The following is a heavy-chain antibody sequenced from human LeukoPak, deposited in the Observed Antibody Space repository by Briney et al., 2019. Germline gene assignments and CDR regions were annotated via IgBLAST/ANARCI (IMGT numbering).Heavy chain of an antibody. J-gene: IGHJ5*02. V-gene: IGHV4-59*12. CDR2: IYYSGST. D-gene: IGHD5-12*01. Sequence: SETLSLTCTVSGGSISSYYWSWIRQPPGKGLEWIGYIYYSGSTNYNPSLKSRVTMSVDTSKNQFSLKLSSVTAADTAVYYCASSIKGGYGSWFDPWGQGTLVTVSS. CDR1: GGSISSYY. CDR3: ASSIKGGYGSWFDP.